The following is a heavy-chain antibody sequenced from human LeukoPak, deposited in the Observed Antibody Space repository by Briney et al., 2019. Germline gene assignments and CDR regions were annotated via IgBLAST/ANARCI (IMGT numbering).Heavy chain of an antibody. CDR2: IYYSGSA. D-gene: IGHD3-3*01. V-gene: IGHV4-39*01. CDR1: GGSISSSSYY. CDR3: ARQFWSGYYAFDI. Sequence: PSETLSLTCTVSGGSISSSSYYWGWIRQPPGKGLEWIGSIYYSGSAYYNPSLKSRVTISVDTSKNQCSLKLSSVTAADTAVYYCARQFWSGYYAFDIWGQGTMVTVSS. J-gene: IGHJ3*02.